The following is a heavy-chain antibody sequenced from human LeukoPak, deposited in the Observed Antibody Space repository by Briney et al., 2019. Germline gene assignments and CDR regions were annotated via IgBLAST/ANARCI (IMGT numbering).Heavy chain of an antibody. D-gene: IGHD1-26*01. CDR1: GFTFSSYS. V-gene: IGHV3-21*01. Sequence: PGVSLRLSCAASGFTFSSYSMNWVRQAPGKGLEWVSSISSSSSYIYYADSVKGRFTISRDNAKNSLYLQMNSLRAEDTAVYYCAGGSWEYDAFDIWGQGTMVTVSS. J-gene: IGHJ3*02. CDR3: AGGSWEYDAFDI. CDR2: ISSSSSYI.